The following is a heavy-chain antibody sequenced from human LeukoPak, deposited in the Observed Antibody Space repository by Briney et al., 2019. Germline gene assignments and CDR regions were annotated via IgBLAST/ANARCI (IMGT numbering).Heavy chain of an antibody. J-gene: IGHJ5*02. V-gene: IGHV5-51*01. CDR1: GYSFTSYW. CDR2: IYPGDSDT. Sequence: GESLKISRKGSGYSFTSYWIGWVRQMPGKGLEWMGIIYPGDSDTRYSPSFQGQVTISADKSISTAYLQWSSLKASDTAMYYCARGIYYYGSAYRNNWFDPWGQGTLVTVSS. CDR3: ARGIYYYGSAYRNNWFDP. D-gene: IGHD3-10*01.